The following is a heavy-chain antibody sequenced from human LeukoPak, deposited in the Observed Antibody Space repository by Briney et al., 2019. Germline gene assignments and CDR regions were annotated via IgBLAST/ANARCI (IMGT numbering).Heavy chain of an antibody. Sequence: EESLKVSCKGSGYSFTSYWIGWVRQMPGKGLEWMGIIYPGDSDTRYSPSFQGQVTISADKSISTAYLQWSSLKASDTAMYYCARESSGWYGGNWFDPWGQGTLVTVSS. D-gene: IGHD6-19*01. CDR3: ARESSGWYGGNWFDP. CDR1: GYSFTSYW. V-gene: IGHV5-51*01. CDR2: IYPGDSDT. J-gene: IGHJ5*02.